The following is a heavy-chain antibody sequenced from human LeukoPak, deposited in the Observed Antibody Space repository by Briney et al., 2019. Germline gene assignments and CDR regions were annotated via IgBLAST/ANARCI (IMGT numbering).Heavy chain of an antibody. CDR1: GFTFSSYA. V-gene: IGHV3-30*18. Sequence: GGSLRLSCAASGFTFSSYAMSWVRQAPGKGLEWVAVISYDGSNKYYADSVKGRFTISRDNSKNTLYLQMNSLRAEDTAVYYCAKDHVAAAGPRAFDYWGQGTLVTVSS. CDR2: ISYDGSNK. J-gene: IGHJ4*02. CDR3: AKDHVAAAGPRAFDY. D-gene: IGHD6-13*01.